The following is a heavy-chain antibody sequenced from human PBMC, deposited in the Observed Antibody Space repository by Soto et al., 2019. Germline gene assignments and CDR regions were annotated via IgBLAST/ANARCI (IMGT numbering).Heavy chain of an antibody. CDR3: EREAAETVGDGYWCDP. V-gene: IGHV4-4*07. J-gene: IGHJ5*02. Sequence: QVQLQESGPRLVKPSDTLSLTCTVSGDSFSGYYWSWIRQPAGKGLEWIGRVYTSGNTDYNPSLTSRVTVSVDTSKNLFALKLRFVTAAATAVYYCEREAAETVGDGYWCDPWGQGTLVTVSS. D-gene: IGHD6-13*01. CDR1: GDSFSGYY. CDR2: VYTSGNT.